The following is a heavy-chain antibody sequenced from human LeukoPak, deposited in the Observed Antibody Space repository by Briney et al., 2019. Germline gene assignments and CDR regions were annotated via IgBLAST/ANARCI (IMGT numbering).Heavy chain of an antibody. V-gene: IGHV4-38-2*01. D-gene: IGHD4-23*01. CDR1: GYSISSGFY. CDR3: AKISRRWPDY. Sequence: SETLSLTCVVSGYSISSGFYWGWIRQPPGKGLEWIASIYHSGSTCHNPSLRSRLTISVDKSKNQFSLKLTSVTAADTAMYYCAKISRRWPDYWGQGTLVTVSS. J-gene: IGHJ4*02. CDR2: IYHSGST.